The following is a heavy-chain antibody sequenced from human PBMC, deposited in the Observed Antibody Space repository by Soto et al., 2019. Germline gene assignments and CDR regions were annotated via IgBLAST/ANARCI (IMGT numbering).Heavy chain of an antibody. Sequence: SVKVSCKASGGTFSSYAISWVRQAPGQGLEWMGGIIPIFGTANYAQKFQGRVTITADESTSTAYMELSSLRSEDTAVYYCASSGPSNYGDYGYWGQGTLVTVSS. CDR1: GGTFSSYA. CDR2: IIPIFGTA. J-gene: IGHJ4*02. CDR3: ASSGPSNYGDYGY. D-gene: IGHD4-17*01. V-gene: IGHV1-69*13.